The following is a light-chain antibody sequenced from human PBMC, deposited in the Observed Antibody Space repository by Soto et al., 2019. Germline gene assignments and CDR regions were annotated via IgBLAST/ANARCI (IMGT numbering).Light chain of an antibody. Sequence: EIVLTQSPATLSLSPGERATLSCRASRSVSSYLAWYQQKPGQAPRLLIYYASNRATGVPARFSGSGSGTDFTLTITSLEPEDFAVYYCQQRSNWSLTFGGGTKVEIQ. V-gene: IGKV3-11*01. CDR2: YAS. CDR1: RSVSSY. CDR3: QQRSNWSLT. J-gene: IGKJ4*01.